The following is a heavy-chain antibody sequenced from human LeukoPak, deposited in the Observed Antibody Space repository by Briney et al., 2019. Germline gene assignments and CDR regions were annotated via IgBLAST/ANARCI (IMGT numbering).Heavy chain of an antibody. D-gene: IGHD1-26*01. J-gene: IGHJ4*02. CDR2: TYYRSKWHN. Sequence: SQTLSLTCAISGDSVSSNSATWTWIRQSPSRGLEWLGRTYYRSKWHNDYAGSVKSRITIKPDTSKNQFSLQLNSLTPEDTAVYYCASREFDYWGQGTLVTVSS. V-gene: IGHV6-1*01. CDR1: GDSVSSNSAT. CDR3: ASREFDY.